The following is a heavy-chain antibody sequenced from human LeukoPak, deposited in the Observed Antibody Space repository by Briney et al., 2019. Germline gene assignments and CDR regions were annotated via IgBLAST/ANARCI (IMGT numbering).Heavy chain of an antibody. V-gene: IGHV3-15*01. D-gene: IGHD2-21*02. CDR1: GIPFAKAW. CDR2: IKSKSDGGTT. CDR3: TTVDIHIVMVTVITSDN. J-gene: IGHJ4*02. Sequence: GGSLRLSCAASGIPFAKAWMSWVRQAPGKGLEWVGRIKSKSDGGTTDYAAPVKGRFTISRDDSKNTLYLQMNSLKTEDTAVYYCTTVDIHIVMVTVITSDNWGQGTLVTVSS.